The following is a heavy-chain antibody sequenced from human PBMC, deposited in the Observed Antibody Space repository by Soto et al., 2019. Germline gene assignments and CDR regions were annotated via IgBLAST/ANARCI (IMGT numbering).Heavy chain of an antibody. J-gene: IGHJ6*02. V-gene: IGHV4-34*01. Sequence: SETRSLTWAVDGGSFSGYYWSWIRQPPGKGLEWIGEINHSGSTNYNPSLKSRVTISVDTSKNQFSLKRSSVTAADTAVYYCARGIVFYYYYYGMDVWGQGTTVTVSS. CDR2: INHSGST. D-gene: IGHD2-21*01. CDR3: ARGIVFYYYYYGMDV. CDR1: GGSFSGYY.